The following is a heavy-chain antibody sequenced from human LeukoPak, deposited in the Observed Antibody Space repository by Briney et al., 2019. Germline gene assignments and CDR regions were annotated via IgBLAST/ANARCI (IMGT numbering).Heavy chain of an antibody. CDR2: IYYTGST. J-gene: IGHJ4*02. CDR1: GGSITSYY. D-gene: IGHD6-13*01. Sequence: SETLSLTCTVSGGSITSYYWSWIRQPPGKGLEWIGYIYYTGSTIYNPSLKSRITISVDTAKNQFSLKLSTVTAADTAVYYCARVYTNSWYRGSLNFDYWGQGTRVTVSS. CDR3: ARVYTNSWYRGSLNFDY. V-gene: IGHV4-59*01.